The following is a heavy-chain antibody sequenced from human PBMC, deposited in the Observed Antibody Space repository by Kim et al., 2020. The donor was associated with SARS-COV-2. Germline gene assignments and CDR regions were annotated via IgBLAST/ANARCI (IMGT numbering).Heavy chain of an antibody. CDR2: ISPDGSVK. J-gene: IGHJ4*02. V-gene: IGHV3-7*01. D-gene: IGHD6-13*01. CDR1: GFTFTSYW. Sequence: GGSLRLSCAASGFTFTSYWVTWVRQAPGKGLEWVANISPDGSVKNYGDSLKGRFTISRDNAQNSLSLQLNSLRAEDTAVYYCAKEGPATGTTAIDYWGQG. CDR3: AKEGPATGTTAIDY.